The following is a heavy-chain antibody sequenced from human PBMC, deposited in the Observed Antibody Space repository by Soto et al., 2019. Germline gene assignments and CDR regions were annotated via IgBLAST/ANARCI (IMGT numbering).Heavy chain of an antibody. J-gene: IGHJ5*02. CDR2: INAGNGNT. CDR1: GYTFTSYA. D-gene: IGHD2-15*01. V-gene: IGHV1-3*01. Sequence: ASVKVSCKASGYTFTSYAMHWVRQAPGQRLEWMGWINAGNGNTKYSQKFQGRVTITRDTSASTAYMELSSLRSEDTAVYDCARDNRYYFSGAGLGFDPWGQGTLVTVSS. CDR3: ARDNRYYFSGAGLGFDP.